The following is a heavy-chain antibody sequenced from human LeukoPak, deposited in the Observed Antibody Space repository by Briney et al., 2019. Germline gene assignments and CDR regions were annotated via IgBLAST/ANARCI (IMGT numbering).Heavy chain of an antibody. D-gene: IGHD3-22*01. V-gene: IGHV3-15*01. Sequence: GGSLGLSCAASGFTFSNAWMSWVRQAPGKGLEWVGRIKSKTDGGTTDYAAPVKGRFTISRDDSKNTLYLQMNSLKTEDTAVYYCTTARYYDSSGYYHDYWGQGTLVTVSS. CDR3: TTARYYDSSGYYHDY. CDR1: GFTFSNAW. CDR2: IKSKTDGGTT. J-gene: IGHJ4*02.